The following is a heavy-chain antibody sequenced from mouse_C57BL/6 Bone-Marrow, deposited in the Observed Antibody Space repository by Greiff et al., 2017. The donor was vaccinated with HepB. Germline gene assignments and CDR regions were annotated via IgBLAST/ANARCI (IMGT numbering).Heavy chain of an antibody. CDR2: IDPNSGGT. V-gene: IGHV1-72*01. J-gene: IGHJ1*03. Sequence: VQLQQPGAELVKPGASVKLSCKASGYTFTSYWMHWVKQRPGRGLEWIGRIDPNSGGTKYNEKFKSKATLTVDKPSSTAYMQLSSLTSEDSAVYYCASTVVAPNWYFDVWGTGTTVTVSS. D-gene: IGHD1-1*01. CDR3: ASTVVAPNWYFDV. CDR1: GYTFTSYW.